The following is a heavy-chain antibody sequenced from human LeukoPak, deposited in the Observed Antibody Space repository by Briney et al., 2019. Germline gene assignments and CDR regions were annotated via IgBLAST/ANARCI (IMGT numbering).Heavy chain of an antibody. CDR2: INPNSGGT. D-gene: IGHD1-26*01. V-gene: IGHV1-2*02. Sequence: ASVKVSCKASGYTFTGYYMHWVRQAPGQGLEWMGWINPNSGGTNYAQKFQGRVTMTRDTSISTAYMELSRLRSDDTAVYYCARVRRIVGATSFDYWGQGTLVTVSS. CDR3: ARVRRIVGATSFDY. J-gene: IGHJ4*02. CDR1: GYTFTGYY.